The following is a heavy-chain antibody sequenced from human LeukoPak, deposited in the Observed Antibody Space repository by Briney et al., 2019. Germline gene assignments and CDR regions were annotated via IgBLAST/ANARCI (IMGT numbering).Heavy chain of an antibody. Sequence: GRSLRLSCAASGFTFSSYGMHWVRQAPGKGLEWVAVIWYDGSNKYYADSVKGRFTISRDNSKNTLYLQMNGLRAEDTAVYYCARDLTVTTGRYYCGMDVWGQGTTVTVSS. D-gene: IGHD4-17*01. V-gene: IGHV3-33*01. CDR3: ARDLTVTTGRYYCGMDV. CDR1: GFTFSSYG. J-gene: IGHJ6*02. CDR2: IWYDGSNK.